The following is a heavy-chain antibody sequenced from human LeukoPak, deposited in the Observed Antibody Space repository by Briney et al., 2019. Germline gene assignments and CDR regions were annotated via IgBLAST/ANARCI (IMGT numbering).Heavy chain of an antibody. J-gene: IGHJ4*02. V-gene: IGHV3-23*01. Sequence: PRGSLRLSWAASRFTVSSDSIDWVRQAQGRVLEWVSCMSASGGSTYYADSVKGRFTISRDNSKNTLYMQMNSLRVEDTAVYYCAKAIAAAAPRGYCDYWGQGTLVTVSS. D-gene: IGHD6-13*01. CDR2: MSASGGST. CDR1: RFTVSSDS. CDR3: AKAIAAAAPRGYCDY.